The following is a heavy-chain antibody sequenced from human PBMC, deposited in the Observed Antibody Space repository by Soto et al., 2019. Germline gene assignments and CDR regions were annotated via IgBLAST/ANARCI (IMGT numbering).Heavy chain of an antibody. CDR3: ARTNTVFGVVRSLDY. CDR2: INHSGST. D-gene: IGHD3-3*01. J-gene: IGHJ4*02. Sequence: PSETLSLTCAVYGGSFSGYYWSWIRQPPGKGLEWIGEINHSGSTNYNPSLKSRVTISVDTSKKQFSLNLTSVTAADTAVYYCARTNTVFGVVRSLDYWGQGTLVTVSS. V-gene: IGHV4-34*01. CDR1: GGSFSGYY.